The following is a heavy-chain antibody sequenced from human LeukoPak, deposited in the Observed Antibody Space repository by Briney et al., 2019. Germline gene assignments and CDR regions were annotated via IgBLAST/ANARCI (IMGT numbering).Heavy chain of an antibody. CDR2: ISAYNGNT. CDR1: GYTFTSYG. CDR3: ARDWTTYDSSGYFGRAIDY. V-gene: IGHV1-18*01. J-gene: IGHJ4*02. D-gene: IGHD3-22*01. Sequence: ASVKVSCKASGYTFTSYGISWVRQAPGQGLEWMGWISAYNGNTNYAQKLQGRVTMTTDISTSTAYMELRSLRSDDTAVYYCARDWTTYDSSGYFGRAIDYWGQGTLVTVSS.